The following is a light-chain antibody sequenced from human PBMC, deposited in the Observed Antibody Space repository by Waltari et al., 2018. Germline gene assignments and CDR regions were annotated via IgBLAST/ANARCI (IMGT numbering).Light chain of an antibody. J-gene: IGKJ2*01. CDR3: QHTFETPYS. V-gene: IGKV1-39*01. Sequence: DIQMTQSPSSLSASIGDRVTITCRASENIGSYLNWYQQRTGEAPKLLIYATSTLQTEVPSRFSGSRSRTDFTLTISSLQPEDFATYYCQHTFETPYSFGQGTKLESK. CDR2: ATS. CDR1: ENIGSY.